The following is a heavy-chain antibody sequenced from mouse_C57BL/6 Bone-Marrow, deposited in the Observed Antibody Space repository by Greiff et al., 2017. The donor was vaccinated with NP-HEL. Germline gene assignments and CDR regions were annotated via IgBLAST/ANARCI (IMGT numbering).Heavy chain of an antibody. J-gene: IGHJ2*01. Sequence: VQLKESGAELVRPGASVKLSCTASGFNIKDYYMHWVKQRPEQGLEWIGRIDPEDGDTEYAPKFQGKATMTADTSSNTAYLQLSSLTSEDTAVYYCTTSRVRYGSSGRFYFDYWGQGTTLTVSS. CDR3: TTSRVRYGSSGRFYFDY. D-gene: IGHD1-1*01. CDR1: GFNIKDYY. CDR2: IDPEDGDT. V-gene: IGHV14-1*01.